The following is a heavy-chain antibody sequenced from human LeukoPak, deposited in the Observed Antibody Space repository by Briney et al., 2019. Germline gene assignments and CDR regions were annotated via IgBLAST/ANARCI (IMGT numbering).Heavy chain of an antibody. D-gene: IGHD6-6*01. CDR3: ARHEDKSIAARPPDY. J-gene: IGHJ4*02. CDR2: IYTSGST. V-gene: IGHV4-4*07. Sequence: SETLSLTCTVSGGSISSYYWSWIRQPAGKGLEWIGRIYTSGSTNYNPSLKSRVTMSVDTSKNQFSLKLSSVTAADTAVYYCARHEDKSIAARPPDYWGQGTLVTVSS. CDR1: GGSISSYY.